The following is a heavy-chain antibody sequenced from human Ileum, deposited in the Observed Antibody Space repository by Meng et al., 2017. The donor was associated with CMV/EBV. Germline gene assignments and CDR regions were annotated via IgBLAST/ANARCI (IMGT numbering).Heavy chain of an antibody. Sequence: ASVKVSCKVSRYTFTELSMHWVRQVPGRGLEWMGHFDPEDGETIYAQKFRGRITMTEDTSADTAYLEMSSLRPEDTAVYYCARDGVILGTPGTVGWIDLWGQGTVVTVSS. CDR2: FDPEDGET. D-gene: IGHD1-1*01. CDR1: RYTFTELS. CDR3: ARDGVILGTPGTVGWIDL. J-gene: IGHJ5*02. V-gene: IGHV1-24*01.